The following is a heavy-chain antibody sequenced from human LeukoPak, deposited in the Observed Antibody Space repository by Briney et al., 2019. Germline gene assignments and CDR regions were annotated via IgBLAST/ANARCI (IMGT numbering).Heavy chain of an antibody. V-gene: IGHV1-18*01. CDR2: ISAYNGNT. D-gene: IGHD3-10*01. Sequence: ASVKVSCKASGYTFTSYGISWVRQAPGQGLEWMGWISAYNGNTNYAQKLQGRVTMTTDTSTSTAYMELRSLRSDDTAVYYCARGLRPMVRGGMEGYWGQGTLVTVSS. CDR1: GYTFTSYG. J-gene: IGHJ4*02. CDR3: ARGLRPMVRGGMEGY.